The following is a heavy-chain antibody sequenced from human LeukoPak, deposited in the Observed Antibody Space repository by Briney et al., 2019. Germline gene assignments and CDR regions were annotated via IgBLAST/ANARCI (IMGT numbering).Heavy chain of an antibody. CDR2: IHYSGSS. CDR1: GGSISDYY. Sequence: SETLSLTCTVSGGSISDYYWTWIRQPPGKGLEWIGYIHYSGSSNYNPSLKSRVTISVDTSKNQFSLKLTSVTAADTAVYYCARIGPSMVHFDYWGQGTLVTVSS. V-gene: IGHV4-59*01. D-gene: IGHD3-10*01. CDR3: ARIGPSMVHFDY. J-gene: IGHJ4*02.